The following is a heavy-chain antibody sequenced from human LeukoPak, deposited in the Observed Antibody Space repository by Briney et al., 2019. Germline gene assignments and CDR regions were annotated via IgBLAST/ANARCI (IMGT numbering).Heavy chain of an antibody. CDR3: ARVGVGTVAGNYFDD. D-gene: IGHD6-19*01. V-gene: IGHV3-23*01. Sequence: GGSLRLSCAASGFTYSSYDMSWVRQAPGKGLEWVSGISGGGVSTYYADSVKGRFTISRHNFENTLYLQMNSLRAEDTAVYYCARVGVGTVAGNYFDDWGQGTLVTVSS. CDR2: ISGGGVST. CDR1: GFTYSSYD. J-gene: IGHJ4*02.